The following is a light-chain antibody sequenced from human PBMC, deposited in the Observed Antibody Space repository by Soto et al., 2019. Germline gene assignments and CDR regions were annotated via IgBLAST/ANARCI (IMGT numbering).Light chain of an antibody. CDR1: QSVSSK. Sequence: EIVMTQSPATLSVSPGEIATLSCSASQSVSSKLAWFQQKPGQAPSLLIYGVSTRATGVPVRFSGSGSGTEFTLTISSLQSEDFAVYYCQQYGSSPPITFGQGTRLEIK. J-gene: IGKJ5*01. V-gene: IGKV3-15*01. CDR3: QQYGSSPPIT. CDR2: GVS.